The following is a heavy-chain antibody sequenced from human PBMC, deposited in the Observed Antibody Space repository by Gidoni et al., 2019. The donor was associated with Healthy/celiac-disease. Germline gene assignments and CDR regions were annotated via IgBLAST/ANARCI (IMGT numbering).Heavy chain of an antibody. V-gene: IGHV3-23*01. J-gene: IGHJ5*02. D-gene: IGHD3-10*01. CDR2: ISGSGGST. Sequence: EVQLLASGGGLVQPGGSLRLSCAASGFTFSSDAMGWVRQAPGKGLEWVSAISGSGGSTYYADSVKGRFTISRDNSKNTLYLQMNSLRAEDTAVYYCAKDSSTYYYGSGSSNWFDPWGQGTLVTVSS. CDR3: AKDSSTYYYGSGSSNWFDP. CDR1: GFTFSSDA.